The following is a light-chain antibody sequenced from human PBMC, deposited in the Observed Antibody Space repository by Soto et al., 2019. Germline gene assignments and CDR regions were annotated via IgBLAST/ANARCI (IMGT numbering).Light chain of an antibody. Sequence: DIQMTQSPSSLSASLGDRVTITCRASQSIRTYLSWYQQKPGKAPNLLIYSASSLQSGVPSRFSGSGSGTDFTLTISSLQPEDFAAYYCQQNYGTPLTFGGGTKVEIK. CDR3: QQNYGTPLT. CDR2: SAS. V-gene: IGKV1-39*01. CDR1: QSIRTY. J-gene: IGKJ4*01.